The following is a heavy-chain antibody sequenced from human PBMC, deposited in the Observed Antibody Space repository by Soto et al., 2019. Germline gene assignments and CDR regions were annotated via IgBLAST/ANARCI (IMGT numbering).Heavy chain of an antibody. J-gene: IGHJ6*02. CDR3: ARTAFYYGSGSYHPIVDYYYGMDV. CDR1: GGTFSSYA. Sequence: SVKVSCKASGGTFSSYAISWVRQAPGQGLEWMGGIIPIFGTANYAQKFQGRVTITADESTSTAYMELSSLRSEDTAVYYCARTAFYYGSGSYHPIVDYYYGMDVWGQGTTVTVS. D-gene: IGHD3-10*01. CDR2: IIPIFGTA. V-gene: IGHV1-69*13.